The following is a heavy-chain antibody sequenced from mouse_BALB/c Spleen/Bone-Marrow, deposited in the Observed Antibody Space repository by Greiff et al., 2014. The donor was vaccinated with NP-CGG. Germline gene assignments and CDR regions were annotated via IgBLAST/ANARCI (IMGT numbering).Heavy chain of an antibody. V-gene: IGHV5-12*02. D-gene: IGHD2-3*01. Sequence: EVMLVESGGGLVQPGGSLSLSCATSGFTFSDYYMYWVRQTPEKSLEWVAYISNGGGSAYYPDTVKGRFTISRDNAKNTLKLQMSRLKSEDTAMYYCASRGWYYAMDYWGQGTSVTVSS. CDR1: GFTFSDYY. CDR3: ASRGWYYAMDY. J-gene: IGHJ4*01. CDR2: ISNGGGSA.